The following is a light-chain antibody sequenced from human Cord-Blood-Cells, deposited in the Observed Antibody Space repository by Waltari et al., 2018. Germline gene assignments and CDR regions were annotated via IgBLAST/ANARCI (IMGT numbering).Light chain of an antibody. Sequence: EIVMTQSPATLSVPPGERATLSCRASQSFSSNLAWYQQKPGQAPRLLIYGASTRATGIPARFSGSGSGTEFTLTISSLQSEDFAVYYCQQYNNWPPYTFGQGTKLEIK. V-gene: IGKV3-15*01. J-gene: IGKJ2*01. CDR2: GAS. CDR1: QSFSSN. CDR3: QQYNNWPPYT.